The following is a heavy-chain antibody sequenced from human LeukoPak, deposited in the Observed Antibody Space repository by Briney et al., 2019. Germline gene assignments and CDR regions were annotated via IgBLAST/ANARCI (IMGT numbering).Heavy chain of an antibody. V-gene: IGHV3-48*02. Sequence: GGSLRLSCAASGFTFSSYSMNWVRQAPGKGLEWVSYISSSSSTIYCADSVKGRFTISRDNAKNSLYLQMNSLRDEDTAVYYCARAYSPPNRKALRFLEWLFQKSYYYGMDVWGQGTTVTVSS. J-gene: IGHJ6*02. CDR2: ISSSSSTI. D-gene: IGHD3-3*01. CDR1: GFTFSSYS. CDR3: ARAYSPPNRKALRFLEWLFQKSYYYGMDV.